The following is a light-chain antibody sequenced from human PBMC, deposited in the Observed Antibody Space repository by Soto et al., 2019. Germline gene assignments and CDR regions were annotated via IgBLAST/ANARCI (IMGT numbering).Light chain of an antibody. CDR3: LSYDSSLSGDV. Sequence: QSVLTQPPSVSGAPGQRVTISCTGSSSNIGAGYDVHWYQQVPVTAPKLLIYGNTNRPSGVPDRFSASKSGTSASLAITGLQAEDEADYYCLSYDSSLSGDVFGTGTKLTVL. V-gene: IGLV1-40*01. J-gene: IGLJ1*01. CDR1: SSNIGAGYD. CDR2: GNT.